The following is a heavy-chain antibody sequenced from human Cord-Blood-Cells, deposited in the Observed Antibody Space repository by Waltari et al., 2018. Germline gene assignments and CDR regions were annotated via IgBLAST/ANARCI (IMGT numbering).Heavy chain of an antibody. CDR1: GFTFSSYA. D-gene: IGHD6-13*01. V-gene: IGHV3-30-3*01. J-gene: IGHJ3*02. CDR3: ARGRYSSSPDDAFDI. CDR2: ISYDGSNK. Sequence: QVQLVESGGGVVQPGRSLRLSCATSGFTFSSYAMHVVRQAPGKGLEWVAVISYDGSNKYYADSVKGRFTISRDNSKNTLYLQMNSLRAEDTAVYYCARGRYSSSPDDAFDIWGQGTMVTVSS.